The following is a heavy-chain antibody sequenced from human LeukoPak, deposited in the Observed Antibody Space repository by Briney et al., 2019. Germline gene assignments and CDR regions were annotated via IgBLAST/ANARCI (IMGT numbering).Heavy chain of an antibody. J-gene: IGHJ4*02. D-gene: IGHD3-22*01. Sequence: GGSLRLSCAASGFTFSSYEIHWVRQAPGKGLEWVSYISSSGSIIYYADSVKGRFTISRDNAKNSLYLQMNSLRAEDTALYYCAKDQYYDSSGYIDYWGQGTLVTVSS. CDR2: ISSSGSII. CDR3: AKDQYYDSSGYIDY. CDR1: GFTFSSYE. V-gene: IGHV3-48*03.